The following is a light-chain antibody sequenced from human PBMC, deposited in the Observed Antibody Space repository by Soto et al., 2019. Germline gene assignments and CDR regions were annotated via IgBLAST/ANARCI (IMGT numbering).Light chain of an antibody. V-gene: IGLV1-47*01. J-gene: IGLJ1*01. CDR1: SSNTGSNY. CDR2: RNN. CDR3: AAWDDSLSGHYV. Sequence: QAVVTQPPSASGTPGQRVTISCSGSSSNTGSNYVYWYQQLPGTAPKLLIYRNNQRPSGVPDRFSGSKSGTSASLAISGLRSEDEADYYCAAWDDSLSGHYVFGTGTKLTVL.